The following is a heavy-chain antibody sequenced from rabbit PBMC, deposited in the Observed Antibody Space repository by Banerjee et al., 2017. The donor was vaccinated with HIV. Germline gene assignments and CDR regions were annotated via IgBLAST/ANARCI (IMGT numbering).Heavy chain of an antibody. V-gene: IGHV1S45*01. CDR1: GFSFSNKYV. Sequence: QEQLEESGGDLVKPEGSLTLTCTASGFSFSNKYVMSWVRQAPGKGLEWIACINSSSGNTVYATWAKGRFTISKTSSTTVTLQMTSLTGADTATYFCARDLAPVTGWNFGLWGPGTLVTVS. J-gene: IGHJ4*01. D-gene: IGHD7-1*01. CDR2: INSSSGNT. CDR3: ARDLAPVTGWNFGL.